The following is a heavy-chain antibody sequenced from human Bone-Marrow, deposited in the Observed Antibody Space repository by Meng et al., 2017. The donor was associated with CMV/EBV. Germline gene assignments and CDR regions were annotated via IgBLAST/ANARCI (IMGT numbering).Heavy chain of an antibody. Sequence: GEYLKISCTASGFTFGDYAMSWVRQAPGKGLEWVGFIRSRPYGGTTEYAASVKGRFTISRDDSKSIAYLQMNSLKTEDTAVYYCTRGRSWFDYWGQGTLVTVSS. D-gene: IGHD3-10*01. CDR1: GFTFGDYA. CDR2: IRSRPYGGTT. J-gene: IGHJ4*02. CDR3: TRGRSWFDY. V-gene: IGHV3-49*04.